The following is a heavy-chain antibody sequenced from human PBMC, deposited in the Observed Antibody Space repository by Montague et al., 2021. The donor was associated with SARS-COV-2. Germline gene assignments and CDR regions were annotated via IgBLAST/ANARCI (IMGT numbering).Heavy chain of an antibody. CDR2: MYYTGHT. J-gene: IGHJ4*02. Sequence: SETLSLTCTVSGASVASGNFYWSWIRQPPGKGLEWIGYMYYTGHTNYNPSLESRVTMPVDSSENQFSLTLTSVTAADTAVYYCARSRANVPSRPGFDYWGQGALVTVSS. CDR1: GASVASGNFY. D-gene: IGHD6-6*01. V-gene: IGHV4-61*01. CDR3: ARSRANVPSRPGFDY.